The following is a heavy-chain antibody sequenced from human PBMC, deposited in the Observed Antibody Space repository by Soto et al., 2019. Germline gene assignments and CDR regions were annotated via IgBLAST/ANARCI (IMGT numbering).Heavy chain of an antibody. J-gene: IGHJ4*02. D-gene: IGHD6-19*01. V-gene: IGHV1-2*04. CDR1: GYTFTGYY. CDR2: INPNSGGT. Sequence: ASVKVSCKASGYTFTGYYMHWVRQAPGQGLEWMGWINPNSGGTNYAQKFQGWVTMTRDTSISTAYMELSRLRSDDTAVYYCARDFRPFTSVAGTDLGYYFDYWGQGTLVTVSS. CDR3: ARDFRPFTSVAGTDLGYYFDY.